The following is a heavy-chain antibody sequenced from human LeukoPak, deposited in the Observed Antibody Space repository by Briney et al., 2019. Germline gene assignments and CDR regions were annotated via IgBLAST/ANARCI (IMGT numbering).Heavy chain of an antibody. Sequence: EWVSAISGSGGSTYYADSVKGRFTISRDNSKNTLSLQMNSLRPDDTAVYYCAKFSYGDYVAWGQGTLVIVSS. CDR3: AKFSYGDYVA. V-gene: IGHV3-23*01. D-gene: IGHD4-17*01. J-gene: IGHJ5*02. CDR2: ISGSGGST.